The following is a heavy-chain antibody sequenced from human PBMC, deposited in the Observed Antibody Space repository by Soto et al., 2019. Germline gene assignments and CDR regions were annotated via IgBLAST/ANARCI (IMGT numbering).Heavy chain of an antibody. CDR1: GGSISSSSYY. CDR2: IYYSGST. V-gene: IGHV4-39*01. CDR3: ARPVEYYDFWSGPNWYFDL. J-gene: IGHJ2*01. D-gene: IGHD3-3*01. Sequence: SETLSLTCTVSGGSISSSSYYWGWIRQPPGKGLEWIGSIYYSGSTYYNPSLKSRVTISVDTSKNQFSLKLSSVTAADTAVYYCARPVEYYDFWSGPNWYFDLWGRGTLVT.